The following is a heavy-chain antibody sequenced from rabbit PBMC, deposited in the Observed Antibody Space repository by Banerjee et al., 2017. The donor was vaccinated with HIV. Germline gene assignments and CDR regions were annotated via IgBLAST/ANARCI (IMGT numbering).Heavy chain of an antibody. V-gene: IGHV1S45*01. D-gene: IGHD2-1*01. CDR1: GIDLSIYYY. Sequence: QEQLKESGGGLVQPGGSLALTCKASGIDLSIYYYMCWVRQAPGKGLELIGCIYTGSGNTYYASWAKGRFTISKTSSTTVTLQMTSLTAADTATYFCARNYDLWGPGTLVTVS. J-gene: IGHJ4*01. CDR2: IYTGSGNT. CDR3: ARNYDL.